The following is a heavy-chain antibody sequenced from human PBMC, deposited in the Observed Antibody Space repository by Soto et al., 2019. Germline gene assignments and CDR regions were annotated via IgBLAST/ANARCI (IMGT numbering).Heavy chain of an antibody. CDR1: GGSIRSDH. CDR3: ARGRRGANYYYGMDV. CDR2: INHSGST. V-gene: IGHV4-34*01. Sequence: SETLSLTCTVSGGSIRSDHWSWIRQPPGKGLEWIGEINHSGSTNYNPSLKSRVTISVDTSKNQFSLKLSSVTAADTAVYYCARGRRGANYYYGMDVWGQGTTVTVSS. J-gene: IGHJ6*02. D-gene: IGHD3-10*01.